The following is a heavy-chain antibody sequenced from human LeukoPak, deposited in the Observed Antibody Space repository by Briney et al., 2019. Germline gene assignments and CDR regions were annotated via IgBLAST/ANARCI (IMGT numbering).Heavy chain of an antibody. J-gene: IGHJ4*02. D-gene: IGHD1-7*01. Sequence: GGSLRLSCAASGFTFSSYAMSWVRQAPGKGLEWVSSTTGSGGSTYYADSVKGRFTISRDNSKNTLYLQMNRLRAEDTAVYYCAKIRGNSGIDYWGQGTLVTVSS. CDR3: AKIRGNSGIDY. V-gene: IGHV3-23*01. CDR2: TTGSGGST. CDR1: GFTFSSYA.